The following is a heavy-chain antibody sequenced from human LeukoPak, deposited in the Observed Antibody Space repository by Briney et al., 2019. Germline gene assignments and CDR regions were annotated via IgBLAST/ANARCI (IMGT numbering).Heavy chain of an antibody. D-gene: IGHD3-3*01. V-gene: IGHV1-18*01. CDR1: GYTFTSYV. CDR3: ARDGWSGSVFDY. Sequence: APVKVSGKASGYTFTSYVISWVRQAPRQGLEWMGWISAYNGNTNYEQKLQGRVTMTTDTSTSTAYMERRSLRADDTAVYYCARDGWSGSVFDYWGQGTLVTVSS. CDR2: ISAYNGNT. J-gene: IGHJ4*02.